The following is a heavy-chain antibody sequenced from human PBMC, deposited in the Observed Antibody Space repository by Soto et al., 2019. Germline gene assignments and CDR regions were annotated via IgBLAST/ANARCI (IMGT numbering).Heavy chain of an antibody. V-gene: IGHV3-64D*06. CDR2: ISSNGGST. CDR1: GFTFSSYA. CDR3: VKSIWNDARFNYFDY. D-gene: IGHD1-1*01. J-gene: IGHJ4*02. Sequence: VGSLRLSCSASGFTFSSYAMHWVRQAPGKGLEYVSAISSNGGSTYYADSVKGRFTISRDNSKNTLYLQMSSLRAEDTAVYYCVKSIWNDARFNYFDYWGQGTLVTVSS.